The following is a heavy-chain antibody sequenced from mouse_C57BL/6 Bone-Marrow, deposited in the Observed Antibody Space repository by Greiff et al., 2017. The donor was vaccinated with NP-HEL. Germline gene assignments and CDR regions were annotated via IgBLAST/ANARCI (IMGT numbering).Heavy chain of an antibody. D-gene: IGHD2-4*01. CDR3: ARWDDYDDSFAY. CDR2: INPNNGGT. Sequence: VQPQQSGPELVKPGASVKIPRKDSGYTFTDYHMDWVKQSPGKSPEWIGDINPNNGGTIYNQKFKGKATLAVDKSSSTAYMELRSLTSEDTAVYYCARWDDYDDSFAYWGQGTLVTVSA. CDR1: GYTFTDYH. J-gene: IGHJ3*01. V-gene: IGHV1-18*01.